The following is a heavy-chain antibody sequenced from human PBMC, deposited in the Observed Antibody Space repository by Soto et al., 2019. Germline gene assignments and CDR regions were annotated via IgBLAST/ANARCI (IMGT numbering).Heavy chain of an antibody. CDR2: IDPSDSYT. CDR3: ARHPYCSGGSCYSGGNYYYYYGMDV. J-gene: IGHJ6*02. D-gene: IGHD2-15*01. V-gene: IGHV5-10-1*01. CDR1: GYSFTSYW. Sequence: PGESLKISCKGSGYSFTSYWISWVRQMPGKGLEWMGRIDPSDSYTNYSPSFQGHVTISADKSISTAYLQWSSLKASDTAMYYCARHPYCSGGSCYSGGNYYYYYGMDVWGQGTTVTVSS.